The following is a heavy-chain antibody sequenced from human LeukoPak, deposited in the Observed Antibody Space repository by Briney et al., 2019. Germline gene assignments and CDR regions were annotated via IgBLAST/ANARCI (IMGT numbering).Heavy chain of an antibody. Sequence: PGGSLRLSCAASGFTFDDYGMSWVRQAPGKGLEWVSGINWNGGSAGYADSVKGRFTISRDNAKNSLYLQMNSLRAEDTALYHCARDKSITRSAYNWFDPWGQGTLVTVSS. J-gene: IGHJ5*02. V-gene: IGHV3-20*01. CDR3: ARDKSITRSAYNWFDP. CDR2: INWNGGSA. CDR1: GFTFDDYG. D-gene: IGHD6-6*01.